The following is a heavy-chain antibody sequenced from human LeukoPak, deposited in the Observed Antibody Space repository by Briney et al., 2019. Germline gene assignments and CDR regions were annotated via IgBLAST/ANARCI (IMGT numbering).Heavy chain of an antibody. D-gene: IGHD4-17*01. J-gene: IGHJ4*02. Sequence: GGSLRLSCAASGFTFSSYGMHWVRQAPGKGLEWVAVISYDGSNKYYADSVKGRFTISRDNSMNTLYLQMNSLRGEDTAVYYCATLMTTVTTDDYWGQGTLVTVSS. CDR2: ISYDGSNK. V-gene: IGHV3-30*03. CDR3: ATLMTTVTTDDY. CDR1: GFTFSSYG.